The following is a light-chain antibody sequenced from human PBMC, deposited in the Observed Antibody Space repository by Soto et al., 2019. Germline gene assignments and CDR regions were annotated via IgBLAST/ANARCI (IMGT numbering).Light chain of an antibody. CDR3: QQYGNSPWT. CDR1: QSVSSSY. V-gene: IGKV3-20*01. J-gene: IGKJ1*01. Sequence: PGARATLSCRASQSVSSSYLAWYQQKPGQAPRLLIYGASSRATGIPDRFSGSGSGTDFTLTISRLEPEDFAVYYCQQYGNSPWTFGQGTKVEIK. CDR2: GAS.